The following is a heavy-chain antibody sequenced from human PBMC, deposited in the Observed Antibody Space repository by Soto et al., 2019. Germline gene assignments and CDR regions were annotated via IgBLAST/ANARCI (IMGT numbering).Heavy chain of an antibody. V-gene: IGHV5-51*01. D-gene: IGHD3-22*01. Sequence: PGESLKISCKGSGYSFTSYWIGWVRQMPGKGLEWMGIIYPSDSDTRYSPSFQGQVTISADKSISTAYLQWNSLKASDTAMYFCARGDSSDYSTAAPADYWGQGTLVTVSS. CDR2: IYPSDSDT. J-gene: IGHJ4*02. CDR1: GYSFTSYW. CDR3: ARGDSSDYSTAAPADY.